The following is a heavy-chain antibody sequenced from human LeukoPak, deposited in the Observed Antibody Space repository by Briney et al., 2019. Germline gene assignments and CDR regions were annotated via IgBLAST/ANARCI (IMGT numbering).Heavy chain of an antibody. CDR3: ARSPALELSFDY. J-gene: IGHJ4*02. CDR1: GFTFSSYE. Sequence: GGSLRLSCAASGFTFSSYEMNWVRQAPGKELEWVSYISSSGSTIYYADSVKGRFTISRDNAKNSLYLQMNSLRAEDTAVYYCARSPALELSFDYWGQGTLVTVSS. CDR2: ISSSGSTI. V-gene: IGHV3-48*03. D-gene: IGHD1-7*01.